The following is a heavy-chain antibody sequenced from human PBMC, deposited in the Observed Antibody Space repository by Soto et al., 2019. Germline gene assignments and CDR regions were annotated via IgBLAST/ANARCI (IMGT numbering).Heavy chain of an antibody. D-gene: IGHD2-2*01. CDR2: VWHDGNNE. CDR3: VRDQGRTTRCYPNDFDP. Sequence: LRLSCTGTGFTFSNYGIHWVRKAPGKGLEWVGFVWHDGNNEYYADSLKGRITISRDNSNNTVSLLISSLRAEDSAVYFCVRDQGRTTRCYPNDFDPRGQGTMVTV. CDR1: GFTFSNYG. V-gene: IGHV3-33*08. J-gene: IGHJ5*02.